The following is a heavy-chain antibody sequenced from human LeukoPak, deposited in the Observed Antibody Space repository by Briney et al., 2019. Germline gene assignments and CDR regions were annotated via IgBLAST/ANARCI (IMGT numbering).Heavy chain of an antibody. V-gene: IGHV3-15*01. J-gene: IGHJ6*04. D-gene: IGHD3-16*01. CDR3: GGRRV. CDR1: GFNFRSAW. Sequence: GGSLRLSCTASGFNFRSAWMSWARQAPGKGLEWVGRVRSKSDAGTMDYAAHVEGRFTISRDDSKNMVFLDMNSLKTEDTAVYYCGGRRVWGNGTVITVSS. CDR2: VRSKSDAGTM.